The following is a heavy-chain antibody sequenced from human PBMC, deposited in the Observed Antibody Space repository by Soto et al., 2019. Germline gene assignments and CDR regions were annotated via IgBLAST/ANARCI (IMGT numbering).Heavy chain of an antibody. Sequence: SEALSLTCTVSGGSIIRYYWSWIRQPPGKGLEWIGYIYYSGSTNYNPSLKSRVTISVDTSKNQFSLKLSSVTAADTAVYYCARDSEYSSGWYSYYYYGMDVWGQGTTVTVSS. CDR3: ARDSEYSSGWYSYYYYGMDV. D-gene: IGHD6-19*01. CDR1: GGSIIRYY. V-gene: IGHV4-59*01. J-gene: IGHJ6*02. CDR2: IYYSGST.